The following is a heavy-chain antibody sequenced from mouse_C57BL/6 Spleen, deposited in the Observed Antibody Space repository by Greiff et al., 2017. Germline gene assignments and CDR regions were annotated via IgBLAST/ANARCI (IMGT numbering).Heavy chain of an antibody. CDR3: ARVGTGTSYFDV. V-gene: IGHV5-4*03. CDR2: ISDGGSYT. J-gene: IGHJ1*03. Sequence: EVKLMESGGGLVKPGGSLKLSCAASGFTFSSYAMSWVRQTPEKRLEWVATISDGGSYTYYPDNVKGRFTISRDNAKNNLYLQMSHLKSEDTAMYYCARVGTGTSYFDVWGTGTTVTVSS. D-gene: IGHD4-1*01. CDR1: GFTFSSYA.